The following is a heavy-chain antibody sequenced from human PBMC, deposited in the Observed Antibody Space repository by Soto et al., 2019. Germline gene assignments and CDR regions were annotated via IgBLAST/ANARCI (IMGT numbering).Heavy chain of an antibody. CDR3: SRGIVVVPAAISPPNWFDP. J-gene: IGHJ5*02. Sequence: QVQLQQWGAGLLKPSETLSLTCAVYGGSFSGYYWSWIRQPPGKGLEWIGEINHSGSTNYNPSLKSRVTISVDTSKNQFSLKLSSVTAADTAVYYCSRGIVVVPAAISPPNWFDPWGPGTLVTVSS. V-gene: IGHV4-34*01. CDR1: GGSFSGYY. CDR2: INHSGST. D-gene: IGHD2-2*01.